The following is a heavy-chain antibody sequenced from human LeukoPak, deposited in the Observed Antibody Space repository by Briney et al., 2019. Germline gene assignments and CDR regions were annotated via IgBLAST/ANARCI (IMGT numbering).Heavy chain of an antibody. CDR2: IYTSGST. J-gene: IGHJ3*02. D-gene: IGHD2-2*01. Sequence: PSETLSRTSTVSGGSISSGSYYWSWIRQPAGKGLEWIRRIYTSGSTNYNPSLKSRVTISVDTSNNQFSLKLSSVAAAYTAVYYCARWPDCSSTSCYLYGDAFDIWGQGTMVTVSS. CDR1: GGSISSGSYY. V-gene: IGHV4-61*02. CDR3: ARWPDCSSTSCYLYGDAFDI.